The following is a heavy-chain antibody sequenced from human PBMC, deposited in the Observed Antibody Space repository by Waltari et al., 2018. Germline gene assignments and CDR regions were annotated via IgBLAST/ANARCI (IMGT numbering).Heavy chain of an antibody. Sequence: EVQLVESGGGLIQPGGSLRLSCAAYGFTVSSNYMSWVRQAPGQGLEWVSVIYSGGSTYHADSVKGRFTISRDKSKNTLYLQMNSLIAEDTAVYYCARAGAYSSGWNDAFDIWGQGTMVTVSS. V-gene: IGHV3-53*01. J-gene: IGHJ3*02. CDR3: ARAGAYSSGWNDAFDI. CDR2: IYSGGST. D-gene: IGHD6-19*01. CDR1: GFTVSSNY.